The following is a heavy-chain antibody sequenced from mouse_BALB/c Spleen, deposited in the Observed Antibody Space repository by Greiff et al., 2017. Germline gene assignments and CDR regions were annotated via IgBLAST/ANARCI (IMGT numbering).Heavy chain of an antibody. Sequence: EVMLVESGGGLVKPGGSLKLSCAASGFTFSSYAMSWVRQTPEKRLEWVATISSGGSYTYYPDSVKGRFTISRDNAKNTLYLQMSSLRSEDTAMYYCAREDMDYWGQGTSVTVSS. V-gene: IGHV5-9-1*01. CDR1: GFTFSSYA. CDR2: ISSGGSYT. CDR3: AREDMDY. J-gene: IGHJ4*01.